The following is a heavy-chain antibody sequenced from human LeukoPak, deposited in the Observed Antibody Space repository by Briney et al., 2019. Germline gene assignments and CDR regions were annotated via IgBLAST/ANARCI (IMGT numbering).Heavy chain of an antibody. V-gene: IGHV1-18*01. Sequence: ASVKVSCKASGYAFTNYGIFWVRQAPGQGLEWMGWISAYSGNTNYAQKLQGRVTMTTETSTSTAYMELESLRSDDTAVYYCAISQGSYYDTSGYLGGDYWGQGTLVTVSS. J-gene: IGHJ4*02. CDR3: AISQGSYYDTSGYLGGDY. CDR1: GYAFTNYG. D-gene: IGHD3-22*01. CDR2: ISAYSGNT.